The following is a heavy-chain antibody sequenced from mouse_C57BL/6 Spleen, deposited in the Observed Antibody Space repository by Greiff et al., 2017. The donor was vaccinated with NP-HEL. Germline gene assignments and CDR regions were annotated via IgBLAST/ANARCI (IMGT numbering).Heavy chain of an antibody. J-gene: IGHJ2*01. Sequence: EVMLVESGGGLVKPGGSLKLSCAASGFTFSSYAMSWVRQTPEKRLEWVATISDGGSYTYYPDNVKGRFTISRDNAKNNLYLQMSHLKSEDTAMYYCAISIYYGYDGGYFDYWGQGTTLTVSS. CDR3: AISIYYGYDGGYFDY. CDR1: GFTFSSYA. D-gene: IGHD2-2*01. CDR2: ISDGGSYT. V-gene: IGHV5-4*03.